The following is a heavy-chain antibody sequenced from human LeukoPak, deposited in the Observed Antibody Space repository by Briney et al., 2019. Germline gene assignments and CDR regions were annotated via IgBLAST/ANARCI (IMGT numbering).Heavy chain of an antibody. CDR3: SWGSQQYFDY. CDR1: GLTFSNVW. CDR2: IRSKADGGTT. V-gene: IGHV3-15*01. Sequence: GGSLRLSCAASGLTFSNVWMNWVRQAPGKGLEWVGVIRSKADGGTTDYAAPVEGRFTISRDDSKNTLYLQMNSLKTEDTAVYYCSWGSQQYFDYWGQGTLVTVSS. J-gene: IGHJ4*02. D-gene: IGHD3-16*01.